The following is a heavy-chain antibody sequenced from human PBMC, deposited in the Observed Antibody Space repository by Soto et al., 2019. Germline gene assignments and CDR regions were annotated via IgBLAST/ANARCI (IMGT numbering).Heavy chain of an antibody. CDR2: IIPIFGTA. Sequence: QVQLVQSGAEVKKPGSSVKVSCKASGGTFSSYAISWVRQAPGQGLEWMGGIIPIFGTANYAQKFQGRVTIPADESTSTAYMELSSLRSEDTAVYYCARDSRIAAAAYYYYGMDVWGQGTTVTVSS. J-gene: IGHJ6*02. CDR1: GGTFSSYA. CDR3: ARDSRIAAAAYYYYGMDV. V-gene: IGHV1-69*12. D-gene: IGHD6-13*01.